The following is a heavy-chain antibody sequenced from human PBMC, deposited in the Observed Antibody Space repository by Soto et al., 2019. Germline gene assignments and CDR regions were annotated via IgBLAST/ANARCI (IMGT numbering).Heavy chain of an antibody. V-gene: IGHV3-23*01. CDR2: ISGSGGST. CDR1: GFTFSSYA. D-gene: IGHD2-2*01. Sequence: GGSLRLSCAASGFTFSSYAMSWVRQAPGKGLEWVSAISGSGGSTYYADSVKGRFTISRDNSKNTLYLQMNSLRAEDTAVYYCAKETPILVVPAAMDGNYYYYMDVRGKGTTVTVSS. J-gene: IGHJ6*03. CDR3: AKETPILVVPAAMDGNYYYYMDV.